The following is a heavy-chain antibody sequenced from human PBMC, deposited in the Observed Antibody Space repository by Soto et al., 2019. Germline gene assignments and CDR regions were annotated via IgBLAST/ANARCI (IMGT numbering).Heavy chain of an antibody. D-gene: IGHD6-13*01. J-gene: IGHJ1*01. Sequence: VASVKVSCKASGYTFTGYYIHWVRQAPGQGLEWMGWINPNSGGTNYAQKFQGWVTMTRDTSISTAYMELSRLRSDDTAIYYCATVGGITVSATDQHWGQGTLVTVSS. CDR3: ATVGGITVSATDQH. CDR1: GYTFTGYY. CDR2: INPNSGGT. V-gene: IGHV1-2*04.